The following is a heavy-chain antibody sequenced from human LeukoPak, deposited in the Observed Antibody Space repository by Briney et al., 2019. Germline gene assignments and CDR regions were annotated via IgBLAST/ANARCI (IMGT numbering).Heavy chain of an antibody. CDR2: IYYSGSA. CDR3: ARADRWLRSIDY. D-gene: IGHD5-12*01. Sequence: PSETLSLTCTVSGGSISSGDHYCSLIRQPPGEGLEWIGYIYYSGSAYYNPSLKSRVTISVDTSKNQFSLKVSSVTAADTAVYYCARADRWLRSIDYWGQGTLVTVSS. V-gene: IGHV4-30-4*01. J-gene: IGHJ4*02. CDR1: GGSISSGDHY.